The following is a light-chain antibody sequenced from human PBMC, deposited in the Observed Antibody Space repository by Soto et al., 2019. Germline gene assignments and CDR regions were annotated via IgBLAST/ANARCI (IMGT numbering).Light chain of an antibody. J-gene: IGLJ1*01. CDR1: SSNIGAGYD. CDR3: QSYDSSPSGYV. Sequence: QSVLTQPPSVSGAPGQRVTISCTGSSSNIGAGYDVHWYQQLPGTAPKLLIYGNSNRPSGVPDRFSGSKSGTSASLAITGLQAEDEAGYYCQSYDSSPSGYVFGTGTQLTVL. CDR2: GNS. V-gene: IGLV1-40*01.